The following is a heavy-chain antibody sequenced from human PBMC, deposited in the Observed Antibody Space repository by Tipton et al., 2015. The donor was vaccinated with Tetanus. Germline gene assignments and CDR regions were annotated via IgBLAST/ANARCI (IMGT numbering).Heavy chain of an antibody. J-gene: IGHJ4*02. V-gene: IGHV3-30*15. CDR3: ARDAGYRRNYFDF. D-gene: IGHD2-2*02. Sequence: SVKGRFSTSRDNFRNTLSLQMRGLGADDTAVYYCARDAGYRRNYFDFWGQGTLVTVSS.